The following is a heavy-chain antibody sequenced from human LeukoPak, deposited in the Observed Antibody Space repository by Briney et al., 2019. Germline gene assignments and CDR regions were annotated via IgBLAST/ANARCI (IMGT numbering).Heavy chain of an antibody. V-gene: IGHV1-69*05. CDR3: ARAKMATIGNYFDY. Sequence: SVKVSCKAPGGTFSSYAISWVRQAPGQGLEWMGGIIPIFGTANYAQKFQGRVTITTDESTSTAYMELSSLRSEDTAVYYCARAKMATIGNYFDYWGQGTLVTVSS. D-gene: IGHD5-24*01. CDR1: GGTFSSYA. CDR2: IIPIFGTA. J-gene: IGHJ4*02.